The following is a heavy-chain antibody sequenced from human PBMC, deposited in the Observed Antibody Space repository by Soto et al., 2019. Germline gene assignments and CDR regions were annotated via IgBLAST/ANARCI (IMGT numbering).Heavy chain of an antibody. V-gene: IGHV3-23*01. D-gene: IGHD6-19*01. CDR3: AKDPYHIAVAGPGWFDP. J-gene: IGHJ5*02. CDR1: GFTFSSYA. CDR2: ISGSGGST. Sequence: VGSLRLSCAASGFTFSSYAMSWVRQAPGKGLEWVSAISGSGGSTYYADSVKGRFTISRDNSKNTLYLQMNSLRAEDTAVYYCAKDPYHIAVAGPGWFDPWGQGTLVTVSS.